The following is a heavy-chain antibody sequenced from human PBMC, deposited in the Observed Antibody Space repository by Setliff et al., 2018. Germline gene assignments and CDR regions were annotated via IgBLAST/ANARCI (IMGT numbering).Heavy chain of an antibody. CDR2: ISPYSGET. CDR1: GFRFTSFG. J-gene: IGHJ4*02. V-gene: IGHV1-18*01. D-gene: IGHD3-16*01. Sequence: VASVQVSCKTSGFRFTSFGFSWVRQAPGQGLEWMGWISPYSGETNYAQKFQDRLTVTADTSSKTTYMELRSLTSDDTAVYFCTRSRGPRVVLAADFDFWGQGTLVTVSS. CDR3: TRSRGPRVVLAADFDF.